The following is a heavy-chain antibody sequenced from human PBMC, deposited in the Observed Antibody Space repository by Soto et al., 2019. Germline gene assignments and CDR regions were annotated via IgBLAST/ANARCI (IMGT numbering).Heavy chain of an antibody. CDR2: IYYSGST. Sequence: PSETLSLTCTVSGGSISSGGYYWSWIRQHPGKGLEWIGYIYYSGSTYYNPSLKSRVTISVDTSKHQFSLKLSSVTTADTAVYYCARHLKADSGLRCFDWLPQGGFDPCGQVSLVTVAS. D-gene: IGHD3-9*01. V-gene: IGHV4-31*03. J-gene: IGHJ5*02. CDR3: ARHLKADSGLRCFDWLPQGGFDP. CDR1: GGSISSGGYY.